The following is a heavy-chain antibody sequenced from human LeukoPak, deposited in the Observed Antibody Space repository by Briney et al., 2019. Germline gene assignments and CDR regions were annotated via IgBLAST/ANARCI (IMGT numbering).Heavy chain of an antibody. CDR2: INHSGST. CDR3: ARSGRTPFDY. V-gene: IGHV4-34*01. CDR1: GGSFSGYY. J-gene: IGHJ4*02. D-gene: IGHD1-14*01. Sequence: SETLSLTCAVYGGSFSGYYWSWIRQPPGKGLEWIGEINHSGSTNYNPSLKSRVTISVDTSKNQFSLKLSSVTAADTAVYYCARSGRTPFDYWGQGTLVTVSS.